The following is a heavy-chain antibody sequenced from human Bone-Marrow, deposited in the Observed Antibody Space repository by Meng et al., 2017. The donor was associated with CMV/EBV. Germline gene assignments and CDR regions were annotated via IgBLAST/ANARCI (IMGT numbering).Heavy chain of an antibody. CDR2: ISAYNGNT. D-gene: IGHD6-13*01. CDR3: ARIEAAGTFDY. Sequence: ASVKVSCKASGYTFTSYGISWVRQAPGQGLEWMGWISAYNGNTNYAQKLQGRVTMTTDTSTSTAYMELRGLRSDDKAVYYCARIEAAGTFDYWGQGTLVTVSS. V-gene: IGHV1-18*01. CDR1: GYTFTSYG. J-gene: IGHJ4*02.